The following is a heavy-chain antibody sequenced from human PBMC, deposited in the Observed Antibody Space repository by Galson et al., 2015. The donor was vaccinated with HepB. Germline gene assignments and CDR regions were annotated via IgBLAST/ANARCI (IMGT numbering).Heavy chain of an antibody. CDR3: ARRYYDSSGYYYVGDGFDY. CDR2: IYYSGST. V-gene: IGHV4-39*01. D-gene: IGHD3-22*01. J-gene: IGHJ4*02. Sequence: SETLSLTCTVSGGSISSSSYYWGWIRQPPGKGLEWIGSIYYSGSTYYNPSLKSRVTISVDTSKNQFSLKLSSVTAADTAVYYCARRYYDSSGYYYVGDGFDYWGQGTLVPVSS. CDR1: GGSISSSSYY.